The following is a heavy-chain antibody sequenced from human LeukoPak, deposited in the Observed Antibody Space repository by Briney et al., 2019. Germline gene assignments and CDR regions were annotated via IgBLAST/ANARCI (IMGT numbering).Heavy chain of an antibody. V-gene: IGHV1-2*02. CDR1: GYTFTGYY. Sequence: ASVKVSCKASGYTFTGYYMHWVRQAPGQGLEWMGWINPNSGGTNYAQKFQGRVTMTRDTSISTAYMELSRLRSDDTAVYYCARAYLWFGELSVPDYWGQGTLVTVSS. CDR3: ARAYLWFGELSVPDY. J-gene: IGHJ4*02. CDR2: INPNSGGT. D-gene: IGHD3-10*01.